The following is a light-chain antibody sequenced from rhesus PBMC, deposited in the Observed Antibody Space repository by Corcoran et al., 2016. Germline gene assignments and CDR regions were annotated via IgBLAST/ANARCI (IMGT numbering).Light chain of an antibody. J-gene: IGKJ3*01. V-gene: IGKV1-37*01. CDR2: YAS. CDR1: QGVSPH. Sequence: DIQMTQSPSSLSASVGDRVTITCRASQGVSPHLAGYQQKPGKAPKPLIYYASKLESGVPSRFSGSGSGTEVTLNISSLQTEYFATYFCQQYNSDPFTFGPGTKLYIK. CDR3: QQYNSDPFT.